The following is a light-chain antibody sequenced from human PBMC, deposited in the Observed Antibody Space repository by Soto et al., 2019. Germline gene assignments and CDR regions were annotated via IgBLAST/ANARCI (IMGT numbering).Light chain of an antibody. CDR3: SSCTSSTTYV. V-gene: IGLV2-14*01. CDR2: EVS. Sequence: QSVLTQPASVSGSPGQSITISCTGTSSDVGGYNYVSWYQQHPGKAPKLMISEVSNRPSGISNRFSGSKSGNTASLTISGLQADDEADYYCSSCTSSTTYVFGTETKVTVL. J-gene: IGLJ1*01. CDR1: SSDVGGYNY.